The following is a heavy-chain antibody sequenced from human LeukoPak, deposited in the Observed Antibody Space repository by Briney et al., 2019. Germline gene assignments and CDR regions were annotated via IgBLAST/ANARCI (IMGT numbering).Heavy chain of an antibody. J-gene: IGHJ5*02. V-gene: IGHV4-61*02. CDR3: ARDRRYSYSRNWFDP. CDR1: GDSISSGSYY. Sequence: SETLSLTCTVSGDSISSGSYYWNWIRQPAGKGLEWIGRVYMNRNINYNPSLKSRVTISADTSKNQFSLQLASVTAADTAVYYCARDRRYSYSRNWFDPWGQGTLVTVSS. D-gene: IGHD5-18*01. CDR2: VYMNRNI.